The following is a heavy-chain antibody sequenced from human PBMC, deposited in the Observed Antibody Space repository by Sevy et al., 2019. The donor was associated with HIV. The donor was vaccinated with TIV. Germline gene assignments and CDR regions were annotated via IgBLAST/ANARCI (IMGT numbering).Heavy chain of an antibody. CDR1: GFTFDDYA. J-gene: IGHJ5*02. CDR2: ISSSSSTI. D-gene: IGHD6-13*01. V-gene: IGHV3-48*01. Sequence: GGSLRLSCAASGFTFDDYAMHWVRQAPGKGLEWVSYISSSSSTIYYADSVKGRFTISRDNAKNSLYLQMNSLRAEDTAVYYCARDPSSSWYDWFDPWGQGTLVTVSS. CDR3: ARDPSSSWYDWFDP.